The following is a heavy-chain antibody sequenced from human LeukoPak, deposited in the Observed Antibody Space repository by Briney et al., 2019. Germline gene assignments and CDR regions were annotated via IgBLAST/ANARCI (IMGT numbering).Heavy chain of an antibody. CDR1: GYTFTGYY. V-gene: IGHV1-2*02. Sequence: ASVKVSCKASGYTFTGYYMHWVRQAPGQGLEWMGWINPNSGGTNCAQKFQGRVTMTRDTSISTAYMELSRLRSDDTAVYYCATDDYGGYSGSMDVWGQGTTVTVSS. CDR2: INPNSGGT. J-gene: IGHJ6*02. CDR3: ATDDYGGYSGSMDV. D-gene: IGHD4-23*01.